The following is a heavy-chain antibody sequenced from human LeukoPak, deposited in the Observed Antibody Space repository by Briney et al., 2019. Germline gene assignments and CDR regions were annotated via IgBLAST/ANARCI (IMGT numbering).Heavy chain of an antibody. CDR2: INWNGGST. V-gene: IGHV3-20*01. J-gene: IGHJ4*02. Sequence: GGSLRLSCAASGFTFDDYGMSWVRQPPGKGLEWVSGINWNGGSTGYADSVKGRFTISRDNAKNSLYLQMNSLRAEDTALYHCARNLRYFDWLLPDYWGQGTLVTVSS. D-gene: IGHD3-9*01. CDR1: GFTFDDYG. CDR3: ARNLRYFDWLLPDY.